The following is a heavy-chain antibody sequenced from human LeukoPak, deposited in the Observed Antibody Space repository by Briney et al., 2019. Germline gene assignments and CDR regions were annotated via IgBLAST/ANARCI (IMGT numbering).Heavy chain of an antibody. J-gene: IGHJ6*02. CDR1: GYTFTSYY. D-gene: IGHD2-2*01. V-gene: IGHV1-46*01. CDR2: INPSGGST. Sequence: ASVKVSCKASGYTFTSYYMHWVRQAPGQGLEWMGIINPSGGSTSYAQKFQGRVTMTRDTSTSTVYMELSSLRSEDTAVYCCASPVVPAAVTPYYNYYGMDVWGQGTTVTVSS. CDR3: ASPVVPAAVTPYYNYYGMDV.